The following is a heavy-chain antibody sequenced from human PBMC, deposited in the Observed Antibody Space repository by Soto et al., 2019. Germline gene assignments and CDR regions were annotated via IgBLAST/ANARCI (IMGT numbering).Heavy chain of an antibody. J-gene: IGHJ4*02. V-gene: IGHV1-3*05. CDR3: ARTPGGSSSFVDY. CDR2: INAGNGNT. Sequence: QVQLVQSGAEEKKPGASVKVSCKASGYTFTSYAMHWVRQAPGQRLEWMGWINAGNGNTKYSQKFQGRVTITRDTSASTAYRGLSSLRSEVTAVYYCARTPGGSSSFVDYWGQGTLVTVSS. CDR1: GYTFTSYA. D-gene: IGHD6-6*01.